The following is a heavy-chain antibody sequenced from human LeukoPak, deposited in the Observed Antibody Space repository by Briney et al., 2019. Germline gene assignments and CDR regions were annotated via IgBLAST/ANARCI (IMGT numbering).Heavy chain of an antibody. J-gene: IGHJ4*02. CDR3: ARDTGSGCYY. CDR1: GGSFSGYY. Sequence: SETLSLTCAVYGGSFSGYYWSWIRQPPGKGLVWIGEINHSGSTNYNPSLKSRVTISVDTSKNQFSLKLSSVTAADTAVYYCARDTGSGCYYWGQGTLVTVSS. V-gene: IGHV4-34*01. CDR2: INHSGST. D-gene: IGHD6-19*01.